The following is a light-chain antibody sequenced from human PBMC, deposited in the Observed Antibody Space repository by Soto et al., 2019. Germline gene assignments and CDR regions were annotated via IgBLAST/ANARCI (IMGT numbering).Light chain of an antibody. J-gene: IGKJ5*01. CDR3: QQYDNLPLT. Sequence: IHMTHSPSALSSSVLYRVTITCQSGQDISNYLNWYQQKPGKAPKLLIYDASNLETGVPSRFSGSGSGTDFTFTISSLQPEDIATYYCQQYDNLPLTVGQGTRLEV. V-gene: IGKV1-33*01. CDR2: DAS. CDR1: QDISNY.